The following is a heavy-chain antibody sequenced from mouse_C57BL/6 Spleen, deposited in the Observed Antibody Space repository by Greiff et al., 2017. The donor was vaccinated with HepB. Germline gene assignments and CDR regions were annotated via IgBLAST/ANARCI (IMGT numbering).Heavy chain of an antibody. CDR3: ARDYGSSPFAY. D-gene: IGHD1-1*01. Sequence: VQLQQSGPVLVKPGASVKMSCKASGYTFTDYYMNWVKQSHGKSLEWIGVINPYNGGTSYNQKFKGKATLTVDKSSSTAYMELNSLTSEDSAVYYCARDYGSSPFAYWGQGTLVTVSA. CDR2: INPYNGGT. J-gene: IGHJ3*01. CDR1: GYTFTDYY. V-gene: IGHV1-19*01.